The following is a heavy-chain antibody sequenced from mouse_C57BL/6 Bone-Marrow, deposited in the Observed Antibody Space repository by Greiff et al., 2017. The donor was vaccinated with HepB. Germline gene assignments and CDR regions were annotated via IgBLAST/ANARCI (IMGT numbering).Heavy chain of an antibody. V-gene: IGHV1-18*01. D-gene: IGHD1-1*01. J-gene: IGHJ1*03. CDR2: INPNNGGT. Sequence: EAQLQQSGPELVKPGASVKIPCKASGYTFTDYNMDWVKQSHGKSLEWIGDINPNNGGTIYNQKFKGKATLTVDKSSSTAYMELRSLTSEDTAVYYCARYITTVVGGGYFDVWGTGTTVTVSS. CDR3: ARYITTVVGGGYFDV. CDR1: GYTFTDYN.